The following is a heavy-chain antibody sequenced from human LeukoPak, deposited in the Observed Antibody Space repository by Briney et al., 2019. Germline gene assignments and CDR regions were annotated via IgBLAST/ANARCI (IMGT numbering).Heavy chain of an antibody. CDR2: IYTSGST. V-gene: IGHV4-4*07. D-gene: IGHD3-3*01. J-gene: IGHJ6*03. Sequence: SETLSLTCTVSGGSISSYYWSWIRQPAGKGLEWIGRIYTSGSTNYNPSLKSRVTMSVDTSKNQFSLKLSSVTAADTVVYYWAREMGYDFGSANGYYYMDVWGKGTTVTVSS. CDR1: GGSISSYY. CDR3: AREMGYDFGSANGYYYMDV.